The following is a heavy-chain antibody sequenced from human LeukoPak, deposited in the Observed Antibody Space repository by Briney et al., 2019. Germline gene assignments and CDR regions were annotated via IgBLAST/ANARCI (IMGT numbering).Heavy chain of an antibody. J-gene: IGHJ4*02. CDR1: GYTFTNYW. CDR2: IYPNNSDS. V-gene: IGHV5-51*01. Sequence: GESLKTSGKGSGYTFTNYWVGWVRPIPGKGLEGMGAIYPNNSDSRYNPSFQGTVTISIDPCITTAYLLRKSLKASDPAIYYCALSNEPFDSAGYFDYWGQGTLVTVSS. D-gene: IGHD3-22*01. CDR3: ALSNEPFDSAGYFDY.